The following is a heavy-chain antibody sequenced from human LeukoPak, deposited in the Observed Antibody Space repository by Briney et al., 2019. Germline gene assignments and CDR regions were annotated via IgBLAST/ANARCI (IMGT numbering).Heavy chain of an antibody. V-gene: IGHV3-21*01. CDR1: GFTFSSYT. CDR2: ISTSSSYI. Sequence: GGSLRLSCAASGFTFSSYTMNWVRQAPGKGLEWVSSISTSSSYIYYADSVKGRFTISRDNAKNLLYLQMNSLRAEDTAVYYCARVPMVRGIAIAEADYWGQGTLVTVSS. D-gene: IGHD3-10*01. J-gene: IGHJ4*02. CDR3: ARVPMVRGIAIAEADY.